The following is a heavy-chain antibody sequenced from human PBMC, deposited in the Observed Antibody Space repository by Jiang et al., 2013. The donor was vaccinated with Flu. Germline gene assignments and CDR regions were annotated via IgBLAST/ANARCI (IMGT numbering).Heavy chain of an antibody. CDR2: IYHSGDT. J-gene: IGHJ4*02. Sequence: LLKPSETLSLTCAVSNYSISSGYYWGWIRQPPGKGLEWIGSIYHSGDTYYNPSLKSRVTISVDTSKNQFSLKLTSVTAADTAVYYCARRLGCSSTVCHYVDYWGQGTLVTVSS. CDR1: NYSISSGYY. D-gene: IGHD2-2*01. CDR3: ARRLGCSSTVCHYVDY. V-gene: IGHV4-38-2*01.